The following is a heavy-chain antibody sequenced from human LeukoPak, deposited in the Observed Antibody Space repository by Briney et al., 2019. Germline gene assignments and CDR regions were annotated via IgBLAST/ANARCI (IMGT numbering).Heavy chain of an antibody. Sequence: GGSLRLSCAASGFTVSSNYMRWVRQATGKGLEWVSVIYSGGSTYYADSVKGRFTISRDNSKKALYLQLNSLRADDPAVYYCARVSGRLERQSDLDYWGQGTLVIVTS. V-gene: IGHV3-53*01. CDR3: ARVSGRLERQSDLDY. CDR2: IYSGGST. J-gene: IGHJ4*02. CDR1: GFTVSSNY. D-gene: IGHD1-1*01.